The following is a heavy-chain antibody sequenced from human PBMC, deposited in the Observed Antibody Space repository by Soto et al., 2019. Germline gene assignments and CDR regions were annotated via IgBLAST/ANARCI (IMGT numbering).Heavy chain of an antibody. CDR1: GGSISRGGYY. V-gene: IGHV4-31*03. CDR3: ARGLPLLWFGDSTGAFDI. Sequence: SETLSLTCTVSGGSISRGGYYWSWIRQHPGKGLEWIGYIYYSGSTYYNPSLKSRVTISVDTSKNQFSLKLSSVTAADTAVYYCARGLPLLWFGDSTGAFDIWGQGTMVTVSS. J-gene: IGHJ3*02. D-gene: IGHD3-10*01. CDR2: IYYSGST.